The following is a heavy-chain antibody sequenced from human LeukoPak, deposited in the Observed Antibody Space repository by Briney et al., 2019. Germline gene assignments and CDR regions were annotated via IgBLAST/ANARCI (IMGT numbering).Heavy chain of an antibody. CDR2: TRNKAKSYTT. Sequence: GGSLRLSCAASGFTFSDHYMDWVRQAPGKGREWVGRTRNKAKSYTTEYAASVKDRFTISRDGSKSSLYLQMKSLKTEDTAVYYCTRVTTLTDYYYDYWGQGTLVTVSS. CDR3: TRVTTLTDYYYDY. V-gene: IGHV3-72*01. CDR1: GFTFSDHY. J-gene: IGHJ4*02. D-gene: IGHD4-17*01.